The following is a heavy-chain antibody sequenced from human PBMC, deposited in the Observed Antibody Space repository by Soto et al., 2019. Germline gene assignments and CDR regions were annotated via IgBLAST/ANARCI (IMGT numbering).Heavy chain of an antibody. CDR2: ISGSGGST. Sequence: GGSLRLSCAASGFTFSSYAMSWVRQAPGKGLEWASAISGSGGSTYYADSVRGRFTISRDNSKNTLYLQMNSLRAEDTAVYYCAKDTFYFGGVTLWGAFDIWGQGTMVTVSS. J-gene: IGHJ3*02. CDR3: AKDTFYFGGVTLWGAFDI. CDR1: GFTFSSYA. V-gene: IGHV3-23*01. D-gene: IGHD3-16*01.